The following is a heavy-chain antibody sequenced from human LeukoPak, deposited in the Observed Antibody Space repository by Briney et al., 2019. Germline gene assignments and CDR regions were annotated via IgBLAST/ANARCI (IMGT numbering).Heavy chain of an antibody. D-gene: IGHD1-26*01. Sequence: SETLSLTCIVSGGSFSSGSYYWSWIRQPPGKGLEWIGYIYYSGSTNYNPSLKSRVTISVDTSKNQFSLKLSSVTAADTAVYYCARAYSGSYLYYYYYGMDVWGQGTTVTVSS. V-gene: IGHV4-61*01. CDR1: GGSFSSGSYY. J-gene: IGHJ6*02. CDR3: ARAYSGSYLYYYYYGMDV. CDR2: IYYSGST.